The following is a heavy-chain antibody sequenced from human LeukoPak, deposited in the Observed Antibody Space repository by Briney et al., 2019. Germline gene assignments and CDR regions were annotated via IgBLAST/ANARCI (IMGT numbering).Heavy chain of an antibody. J-gene: IGHJ4*02. V-gene: IGHV3-7*01. CDR2: IKPDGSAQ. Sequence: GGSLRLSCAASGFTFSNSWMSWVRQAPGKGLKWVATIKPDGSAQYYVDSVKGRFTISRDNAKNSLYLQMNSLRAEDTAVYYCARDSPSSTFDYWGQGTLVTVSS. CDR3: ARDSPSSTFDY. D-gene: IGHD2/OR15-2a*01. CDR1: GFTFSNSW.